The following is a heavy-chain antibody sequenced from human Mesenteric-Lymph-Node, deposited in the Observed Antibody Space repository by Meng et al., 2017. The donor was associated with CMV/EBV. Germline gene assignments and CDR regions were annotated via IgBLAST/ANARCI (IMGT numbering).Heavy chain of an antibody. J-gene: IGHJ2*01. V-gene: IGHV3-74*01. Sequence: GESLKISCAASGFTFSSYYMHWVRLVPGKGLVWVSRINSDGSSTSYADSVKGRFTISRDNLKNSVNLQMNSLRAEDTAVYYCAKNGWGGATVPRYFDLWGRGTLVTVSS. D-gene: IGHD1-26*01. CDR2: INSDGSST. CDR3: AKNGWGGATVPRYFDL. CDR1: GFTFSSYY.